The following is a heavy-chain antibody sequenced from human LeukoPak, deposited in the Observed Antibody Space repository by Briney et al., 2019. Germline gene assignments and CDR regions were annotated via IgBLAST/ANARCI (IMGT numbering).Heavy chain of an antibody. J-gene: IGHJ4*02. V-gene: IGHV4-59*10. Sequence: SETLSLTCAVYGGSFSGYYWTWIRQPPGKGLEWIGRIYTSGSTNYNPSLKSRVTMSVDTSKNQFSLKLSSVTAADTAVYYCARVDFWSGLFDYWGQGTLVTVSS. CDR1: GGSFSGYY. CDR2: IYTSGST. D-gene: IGHD3-3*01. CDR3: ARVDFWSGLFDY.